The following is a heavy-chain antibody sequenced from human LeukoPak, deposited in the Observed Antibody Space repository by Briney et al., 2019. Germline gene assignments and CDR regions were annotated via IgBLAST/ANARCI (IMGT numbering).Heavy chain of an antibody. D-gene: IGHD5-18*01. J-gene: IGHJ4*02. Sequence: SETLSLTCTASGGSISGYYWSWIRQPPGKGLEWIGEINHSGSTNYNPSLKSRVTISVDTSKNQFSLKLSSVTAADTAVYYCARARGYSYGYPDYWGQGTLVTVSS. CDR1: GGSISGYY. CDR3: ARARGYSYGYPDY. V-gene: IGHV4-34*01. CDR2: INHSGST.